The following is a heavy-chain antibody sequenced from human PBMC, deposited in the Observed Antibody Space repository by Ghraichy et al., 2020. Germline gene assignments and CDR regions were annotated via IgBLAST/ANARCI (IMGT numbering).Heavy chain of an antibody. CDR1: GGSISSYY. V-gene: IGHV4-59*01. Sequence: SLTLSLTCTVSGGSISSYYWNWIRQPPGKGLEWIGYIYYSGSTNYNSSLKSRVTISVDPSKNQFSLKLSSVTAADTAVYYCARDVVPSATKYGLDVWGQGTTGTVSS. CDR2: IYYSGST. D-gene: IGHD2-2*01. CDR3: ARDVVPSATKYGLDV. J-gene: IGHJ6*02.